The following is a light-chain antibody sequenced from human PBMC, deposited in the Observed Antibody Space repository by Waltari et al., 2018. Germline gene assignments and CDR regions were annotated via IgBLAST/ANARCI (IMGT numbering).Light chain of an antibody. J-gene: IGLJ2*01. Sequence: SYELTQPPSVSVSPGQTASISCSGDKLEDRYVCWYQQKPGQSPVLVLHQDSKRPSGIPGRFSGFNSGNTATLNISETQAMDEADYYCQAWDRNTYVVFGGGTKLTVL. V-gene: IGLV3-1*01. CDR2: QDS. CDR1: KLEDRY. CDR3: QAWDRNTYVV.